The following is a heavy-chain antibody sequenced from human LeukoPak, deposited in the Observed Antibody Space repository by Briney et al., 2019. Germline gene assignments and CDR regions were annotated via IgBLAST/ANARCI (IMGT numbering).Heavy chain of an antibody. D-gene: IGHD3-10*01. J-gene: IGHJ6*02. Sequence: GGSLRLSCAASGFTVSSNYMSWVRQAPGKGLEWVSAISGSGGSTYYADSVKGRFTISRDNSKNTLYLQMNSLRAEDTAVYYCAKDSSGVRGSYYYYGMDVWGQGTTVTVSS. V-gene: IGHV3-23*01. CDR2: ISGSGGST. CDR1: GFTVSSNY. CDR3: AKDSSGVRGSYYYYGMDV.